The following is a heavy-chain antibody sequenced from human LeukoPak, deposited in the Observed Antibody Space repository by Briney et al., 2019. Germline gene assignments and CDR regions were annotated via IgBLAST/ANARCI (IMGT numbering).Heavy chain of an antibody. J-gene: IGHJ6*03. D-gene: IGHD4-11*01. Sequence: SETLSLTCTVSGGSIGTSHYYWGWLRQPPGKGLEWIGSIYFSGSTNYNPSLKSRVSISVDTSKNQFSLRLNSVTASDTAVYYCARSNSRDSYYYYYYMDVWGKGTTVTVSS. CDR2: IYFSGST. CDR1: GGSIGTSHYY. CDR3: ARSNSRDSYYYYYYMDV. V-gene: IGHV4-39*01.